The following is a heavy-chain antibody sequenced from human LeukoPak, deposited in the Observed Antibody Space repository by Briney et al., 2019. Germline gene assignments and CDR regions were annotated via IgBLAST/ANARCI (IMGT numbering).Heavy chain of an antibody. D-gene: IGHD2-15*01. CDR2: ISATGYAT. V-gene: IGHV3-23*01. J-gene: IGHJ4*02. Sequence: GGSLTLSCAASGFILSTYAMSWVRQAPGKGLEWVSSISATGYATYYADSVKGRFTTSTDKSKSTVYLQMNSLRGDDTAVYYCARGGGQHHFEYWGQGTLVTVFS. CDR1: GFILSTYA. CDR3: ARGGGQHHFEY.